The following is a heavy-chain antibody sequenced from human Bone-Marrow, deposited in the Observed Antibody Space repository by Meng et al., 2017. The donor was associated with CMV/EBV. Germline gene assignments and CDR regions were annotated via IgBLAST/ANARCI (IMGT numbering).Heavy chain of an antibody. V-gene: IGHV3-23*01. CDR2: ISGGGDIT. J-gene: IGHJ4*02. D-gene: IGHD2-15*01. Sequence: TFSNCAMIWVRPAPGKGLEWVSSISGGGDITYYADSVKGRFTISRDNSKNTMYLQMNSLRPDDTAVYYRAKDDQGSCSAGSCFPFDYWGQGTLVTVSS. CDR1: TFSNCA. CDR3: AKDDQGSCSAGSCFPFDY.